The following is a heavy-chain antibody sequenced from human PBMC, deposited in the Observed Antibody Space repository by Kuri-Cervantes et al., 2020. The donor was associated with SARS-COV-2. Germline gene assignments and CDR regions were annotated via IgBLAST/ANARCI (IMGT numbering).Heavy chain of an antibody. D-gene: IGHD3-3*01. J-gene: IGHJ4*02. Sequence: GESLKISCAASGFTFSSYAMSWVRQAPGKGLEWVAVIWYDGSNKYYADSVKGRFTISRDNSKNTLYLQMNSLRAEDTAVYYCAKDFGISQRRFGVVNALFDYWGQGTLVTVSS. CDR2: IWYDGSNK. V-gene: IGHV3-33*06. CDR1: GFTFSSYA. CDR3: AKDFGISQRRFGVVNALFDY.